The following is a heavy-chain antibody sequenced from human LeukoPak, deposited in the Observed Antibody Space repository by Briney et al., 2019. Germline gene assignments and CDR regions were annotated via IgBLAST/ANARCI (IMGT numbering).Heavy chain of an antibody. D-gene: IGHD3-16*01. Sequence: ASVKVSCKASGYTFTRYAMNWVRQAPGQGLEWMGWINPNSGGTNYAQKFQGWVTMTRDTSISTAYMELSRLRSDDTAVYYCARAPRYAGFYYFDYWGQGTLVTVSS. CDR2: INPNSGGT. CDR3: ARAPRYAGFYYFDY. V-gene: IGHV1-2*04. J-gene: IGHJ4*02. CDR1: GYTFTRYA.